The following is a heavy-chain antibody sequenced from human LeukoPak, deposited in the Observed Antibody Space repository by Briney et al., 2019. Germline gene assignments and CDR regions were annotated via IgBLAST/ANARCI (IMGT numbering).Heavy chain of an antibody. D-gene: IGHD6-13*01. CDR2: IYHSGST. Sequence: PSETLSPTCAVSGGSVSSSNWWGWVRQPPGKGLEWIGEIYHSGSTNYNPSLKSRVTISVDKSKNQFSLKLSSVTAADTAVYYCARDGIAAAGMGYWGQGTLVTVSS. CDR1: GGSVSSSNW. V-gene: IGHV4-4*02. CDR3: ARDGIAAAGMGY. J-gene: IGHJ4*02.